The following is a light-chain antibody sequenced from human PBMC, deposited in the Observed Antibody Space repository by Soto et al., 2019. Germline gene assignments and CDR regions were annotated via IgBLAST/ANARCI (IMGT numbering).Light chain of an antibody. CDR2: GAS. V-gene: IGKV3-20*01. CDR3: QQYGSSPRT. J-gene: IGKJ1*01. CDR1: QGVSSY. Sequence: EVVMTQSPVTLSLSPGERATLSCRASQGVSSYLAWYQQKPGQAPRLLIYGASSRATGIPDRFSGSGSGTDFTLTISRLEPEDFAVYYCQQYGSSPRTFGQGTKVDI.